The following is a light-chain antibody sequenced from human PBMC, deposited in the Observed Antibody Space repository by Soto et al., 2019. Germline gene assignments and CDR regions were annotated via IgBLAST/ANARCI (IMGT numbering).Light chain of an antibody. Sequence: DIVMTQSPLSLPVTPGEPASISCRSSQSLLHSNGYNYLDWYLQKPGQSPQLLICLGSNRASGVPDRLSGSGSGADFTVKISRVEDEDVGVYYCMQALQTPITFGQGTRLEIK. CDR2: LGS. CDR3: MQALQTPIT. V-gene: IGKV2-28*01. CDR1: QSLLHSNGYNY. J-gene: IGKJ5*01.